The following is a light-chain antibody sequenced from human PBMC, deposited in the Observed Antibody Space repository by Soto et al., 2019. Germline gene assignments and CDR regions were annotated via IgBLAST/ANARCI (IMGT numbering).Light chain of an antibody. J-gene: IGKJ4*01. Sequence: DIQLTQSPSFLSASVGDRVTITCRASQGISTYLAWYQRKPGKAPKPLIYGVSTLHSGVPSRFSGSGSGTTFTLTISSLQPEDLATYYCQQLKSFPLTFGGGTEVEIK. V-gene: IGKV1-9*01. CDR3: QQLKSFPLT. CDR2: GVS. CDR1: QGISTY.